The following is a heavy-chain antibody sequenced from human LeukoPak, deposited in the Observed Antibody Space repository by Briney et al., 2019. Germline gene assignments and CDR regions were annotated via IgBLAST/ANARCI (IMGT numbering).Heavy chain of an antibody. Sequence: GGSLRLSCAASGFTFSSYEMNWVRQAPGKGLEWVSYISSSGSTIYYADSVKGRFTISRDNAKNSLYLQMNSLRAEDTALYYCAKGTGYSSTWYFDYWGQGTLVTVSS. CDR1: GFTFSSYE. D-gene: IGHD6-13*01. V-gene: IGHV3-48*03. CDR3: AKGTGYSSTWYFDY. J-gene: IGHJ4*02. CDR2: ISSSGSTI.